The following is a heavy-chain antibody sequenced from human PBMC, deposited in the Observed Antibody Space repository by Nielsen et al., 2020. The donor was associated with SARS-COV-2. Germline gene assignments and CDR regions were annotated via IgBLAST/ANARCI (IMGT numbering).Heavy chain of an antibody. D-gene: IGHD2-21*02. CDR2: IIPIFGTA. CDR1: GGTFSSYA. CDR3: AGGEYCGGDCYSDYFDY. J-gene: IGHJ4*02. Sequence: SVKVSCKASGGTFSSYAISWVRQAPGQGLEWMGGIIPIFGTANYAQKFQGRVTITADKSTSTAYMELSSLRSEDTAVYYCAGGEYCGGDCYSDYFDYWGQGTVVTVSS. V-gene: IGHV1-69*06.